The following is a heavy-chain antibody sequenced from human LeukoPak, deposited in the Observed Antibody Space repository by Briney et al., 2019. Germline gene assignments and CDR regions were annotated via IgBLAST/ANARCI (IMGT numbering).Heavy chain of an antibody. V-gene: IGHV3-64*01. CDR2: ISSNGGST. Sequence: GGSLRLSCAASGFTFSSHAMSWVRQAPGKGLEYVSAISSNGGSTYYANSVKGRFTISRDNSKNTLYLQMNSLRAEDTAVYYCARAYYYDTSATPDYWGQGTLVTVSS. D-gene: IGHD3-22*01. CDR3: ARAYYYDTSATPDY. CDR1: GFTFSSHA. J-gene: IGHJ4*02.